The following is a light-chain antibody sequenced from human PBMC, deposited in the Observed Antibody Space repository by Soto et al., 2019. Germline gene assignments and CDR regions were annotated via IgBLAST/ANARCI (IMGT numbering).Light chain of an antibody. J-gene: IGKJ1*01. CDR2: DTA. CDR3: RQYNNWPPRT. CDR1: QSVSSK. Sequence: EIVLTQSPATLSLSPGERATLSCRASQSVSSKLAWYQQKPGQAPRLLIYDTATTAAGIPARFSSSGSWTEDTITISSLLYAEFSVYYCRQYNNWPPRTFGQGTQLDIK. V-gene: IGKV3-15*01.